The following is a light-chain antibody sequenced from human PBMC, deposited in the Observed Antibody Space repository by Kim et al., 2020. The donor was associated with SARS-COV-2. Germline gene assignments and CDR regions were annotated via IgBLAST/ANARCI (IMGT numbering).Light chain of an antibody. Sequence: LSPGERATLSGRASQSISDYLAWYQQKPGQAPSLLIYGASNRATGIPDRLNGSGSGTGFNLTISSLEPEDFAVYYCQQYRGSPWTFGQGTKVDIK. CDR1: QSISDY. V-gene: IGKV3-20*01. J-gene: IGKJ1*01. CDR3: QQYRGSPWT. CDR2: GAS.